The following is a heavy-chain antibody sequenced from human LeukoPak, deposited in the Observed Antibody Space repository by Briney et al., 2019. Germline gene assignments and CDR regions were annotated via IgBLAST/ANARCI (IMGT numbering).Heavy chain of an antibody. D-gene: IGHD3-10*01. Sequence: SETLSLTCTVSGGSINGYYWSWIRQPPGKGLEWIGYICYSGSTNYNPSLKSRLTISMDMSKNQFSLKLTSVTAADTAVYYCARSTWGSGRCRFDPWGQGTLVTVSS. CDR1: GGSINGYY. CDR3: ARSTWGSGRCRFDP. J-gene: IGHJ5*02. CDR2: ICYSGST. V-gene: IGHV4-59*12.